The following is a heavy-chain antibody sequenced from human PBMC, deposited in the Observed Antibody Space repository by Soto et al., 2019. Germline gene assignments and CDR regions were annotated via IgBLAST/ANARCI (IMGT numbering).Heavy chain of an antibody. CDR2: LNPNRGNT. V-gene: IGHV1-8*01. D-gene: IGHD6-13*01. Sequence: ASMKVSCKASGYTFKSYDINWVRQATGQGLESMGWLNPNRGNTGYVQKFQCRVTMTRNTLISTAYMELSSLRSEGTAVYYCARGGSSWYYYWGQGTLVTVP. CDR1: GYTFKSYD. J-gene: IGHJ4*02. CDR3: ARGGSSWYYY.